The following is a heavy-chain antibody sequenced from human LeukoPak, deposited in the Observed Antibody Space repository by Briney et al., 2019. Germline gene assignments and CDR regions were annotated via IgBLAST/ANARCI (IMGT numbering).Heavy chain of an antibody. CDR2: VNWKNASI. Sequence: SLRLSCAASGITFGDYAMHWVRQAPGKGLEWVSGVNWKNASIGYADSVKGRFTISRDNAKNSLYLQMNSLSAEDTAVYYCARAQKYSYDAFDIWGQGTMVTVSS. J-gene: IGHJ3*02. V-gene: IGHV3-9*01. CDR1: GITFGDYA. CDR3: ARAQKYSYDAFDI. D-gene: IGHD4-11*01.